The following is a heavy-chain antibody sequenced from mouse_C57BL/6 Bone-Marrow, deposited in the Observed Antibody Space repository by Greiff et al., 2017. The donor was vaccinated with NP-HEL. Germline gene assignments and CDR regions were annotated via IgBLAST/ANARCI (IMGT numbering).Heavy chain of an antibody. CDR3: LYDGYYDAMDY. J-gene: IGHJ4*01. V-gene: IGHV14-4*01. CDR2: IDPENGDT. Sequence: VQLKESGAELVRPGASVKLSCTASGFNIKDDYMHWVKQRPEQGLEWIGWIDPENGDTEYASKFQGKATITADTSSNTAYLQLSSLTSEDTAVYYCLYDGYYDAMDYWGQGTSVTVSS. D-gene: IGHD2-3*01. CDR1: GFNIKDDY.